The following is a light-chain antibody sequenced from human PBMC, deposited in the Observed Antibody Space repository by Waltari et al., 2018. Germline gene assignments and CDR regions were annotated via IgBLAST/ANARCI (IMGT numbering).Light chain of an antibody. Sequence: DIQMTQSPSSLSASVGDRISISCRASQIISTYVNWYQQKPGKAPKILISAASTLRGEVPSRFSGSGSVTDFTLTISNLQPEDFATYYCQQSFSTPRTFGGGTRVEIK. CDR1: QIISTY. V-gene: IGKV1-39*01. J-gene: IGKJ4*01. CDR2: AAS. CDR3: QQSFSTPRT.